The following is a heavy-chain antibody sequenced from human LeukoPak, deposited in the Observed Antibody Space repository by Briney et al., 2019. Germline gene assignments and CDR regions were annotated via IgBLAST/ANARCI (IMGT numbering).Heavy chain of an antibody. J-gene: IGHJ4*02. D-gene: IGHD1-20*01. V-gene: IGHV3-30-3*01. CDR2: ISYDGSNK. CDR3: AKSITGTRYYFDY. CDR1: GFTFSNYV. Sequence: PGGSLRLSCAASGFTFSNYVIHWVRQAPGKGLEWVAVISYDGSNKYYADSVKGRFTISRDNSKNTLYLQMNSLRAEDTAVYYCAKSITGTRYYFDYWGQGTLVTVSS.